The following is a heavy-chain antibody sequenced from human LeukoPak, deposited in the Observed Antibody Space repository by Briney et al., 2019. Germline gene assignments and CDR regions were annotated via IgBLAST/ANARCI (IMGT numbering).Heavy chain of an antibody. V-gene: IGHV4-59*12. D-gene: IGHD3-3*01. J-gene: IGHJ5*02. CDR1: GGSISSYY. CDR3: ARGGEKGFGVVPSWFDP. CDR2: IYYSGST. Sequence: SETLSLTCTVSGGSISSYYWSWIRQPPGKGLEWIGYIYYSGSTYYNPSLKSRVTISVDTSKNQFSLKLSSVTAADTAVYYCARGGEKGFGVVPSWFDPWGQGTLVTVSS.